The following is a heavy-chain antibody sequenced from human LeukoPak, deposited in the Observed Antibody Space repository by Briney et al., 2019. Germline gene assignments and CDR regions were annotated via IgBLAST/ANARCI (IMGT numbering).Heavy chain of an antibody. CDR3: ARDRLTSSYYYGMDV. CDR1: GFTFSSYE. Sequence: GGSLRLSCAASGFTFSSYEMNWVRKAPGKGLEGVSYISSSGSTIYYADSVKGRFTISRDNAKNSLYLQMNSLRAEDTAVYYCARDRLTSSYYYGMDVWGKGTTVTVSS. CDR2: ISSSGSTI. J-gene: IGHJ6*04. D-gene: IGHD6-19*01. V-gene: IGHV3-48*03.